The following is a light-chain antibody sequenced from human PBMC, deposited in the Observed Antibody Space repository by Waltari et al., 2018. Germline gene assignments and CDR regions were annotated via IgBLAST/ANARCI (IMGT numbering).Light chain of an antibody. Sequence: QSALTQPASVSGSPGQSITISCTGTSSDVGCYHLVAWYQQHPGKAPKHMVNEGSKRHTGVSNRFAGSTAANTASLTISGREAEDEADYYCCSYAGSSTCVFGTGTKVTV. CDR2: EGS. J-gene: IGLJ1*01. CDR3: CSYAGSSTCV. V-gene: IGLV2-23*01. CDR1: SSDVGCYHL.